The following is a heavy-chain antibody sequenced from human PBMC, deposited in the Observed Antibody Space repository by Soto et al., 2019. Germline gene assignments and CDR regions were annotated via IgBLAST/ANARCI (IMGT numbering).Heavy chain of an antibody. V-gene: IGHV1-3*01. Sequence: ASVKVSCKASGYTFTNYVVDWVRQAPGQGLEWMGWIISGNGNTKYSEKFQGRVTITRDTSASTTYMELNSLTSEDTAVYYCARRLTIFGVVIGYWGQGSLVTVSS. CDR2: IISGNGNT. CDR1: GYTFTNYV. J-gene: IGHJ4*02. D-gene: IGHD3-3*01. CDR3: ARRLTIFGVVIGY.